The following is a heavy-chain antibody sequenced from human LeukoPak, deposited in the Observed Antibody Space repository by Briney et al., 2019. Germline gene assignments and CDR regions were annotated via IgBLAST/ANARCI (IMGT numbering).Heavy chain of an antibody. CDR2: ISGSGGST. V-gene: IGHV3-23*01. CDR3: AKGLREYSSSPRNAFDI. D-gene: IGHD6-6*01. J-gene: IGHJ3*02. CDR1: GFTFSSYG. Sequence: PGGSLRLSCAASGFTFSSYGMSWVRQAPGKGLEWVSAISGSGGSTYYADSVKGRFTISRDNSKNTLYLQMNSLRAEDTAIYYCAKGLREYSSSPRNAFDIWGQGTMVTVSS.